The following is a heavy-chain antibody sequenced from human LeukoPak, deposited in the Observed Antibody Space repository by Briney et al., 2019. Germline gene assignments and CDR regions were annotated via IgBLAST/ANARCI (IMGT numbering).Heavy chain of an antibody. D-gene: IGHD4-17*01. CDR1: GFTFSNYV. CDR3: AKSGDQVTVTKLDY. V-gene: IGHV3-23*01. J-gene: IGHJ4*02. Sequence: QPGESLRLSCAASGFTFSNYVMSWVRQAPGKGLEWVSGISGSGGSTFYADSVKGRFTISRDNSKNTLYLEMNSLRAEDTALFYCAKSGDQVTVTKLDYWGQGTLVTVSS. CDR2: ISGSGGST.